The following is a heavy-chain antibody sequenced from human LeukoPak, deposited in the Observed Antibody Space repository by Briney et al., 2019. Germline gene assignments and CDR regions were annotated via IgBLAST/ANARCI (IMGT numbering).Heavy chain of an antibody. Sequence: PGGSLRLSCVASGFTFSSYGMQWVRQAPGKGLEWVAFIRYDRSDNKYADSVKGRFTISRDNSKNTLYLHMKSLTTEDTAVYYCAKNTRYNWNDDAFDIWGQGTVVTVSS. CDR1: GFTFSSYG. D-gene: IGHD1-1*01. CDR2: IRYDRSDN. CDR3: AKNTRYNWNDDAFDI. V-gene: IGHV3-30*02. J-gene: IGHJ3*02.